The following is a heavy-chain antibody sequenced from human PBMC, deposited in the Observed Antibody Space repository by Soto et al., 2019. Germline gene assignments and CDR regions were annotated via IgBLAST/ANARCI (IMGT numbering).Heavy chain of an antibody. CDR2: IYYSGST. CDR1: GGSISSSSYY. V-gene: IGHV4-39*01. D-gene: IGHD3-3*01. CDR3: ASSQYYDFWSGYNCFDP. J-gene: IGHJ5*02. Sequence: SETLSLTCTVSGGSISSSSYYWGWIRQPPGKGLEWIGSIYYSGSTYYNPSLKSRVTISVDTSKNQFPLKLSSVTAADTAVYYCASSQYYDFWSGYNCFDPWGQGTLVTVSS.